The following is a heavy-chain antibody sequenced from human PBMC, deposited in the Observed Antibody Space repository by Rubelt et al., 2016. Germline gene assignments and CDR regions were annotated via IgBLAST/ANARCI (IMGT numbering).Heavy chain of an antibody. D-gene: IGHD6-6*01. J-gene: IGHJ5*02. CDR2: ISSSSSTI. CDR3: ARVVSIAENWFDP. V-gene: IGHV3-48*01. Sequence: GLEWVSYISSSSSTIYYADSVKGRFTISRDNAKNSLYLQMNSLRAEDTAVYYCARVVSIAENWFDPWGQGTLVTVSS.